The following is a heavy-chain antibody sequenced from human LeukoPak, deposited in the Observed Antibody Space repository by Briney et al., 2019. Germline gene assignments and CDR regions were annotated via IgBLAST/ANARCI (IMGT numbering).Heavy chain of an antibody. J-gene: IGHJ6*02. V-gene: IGHV1-2*02. CDR2: INVYSGGA. CDR3: ARDYLGRTNGGSNYFGMDV. CDR1: GYTFTDYF. D-gene: IGHD2-8*01. Sequence: ASVKVSCKSYGYTFTDYFLHWVRQAPGQGLEWMGCINVYSGGAHYAKKFQDGVSLTRDTSIDTAFMELSSLTSDATAIYYCARDYLGRTNGGSNYFGMDVWGQGTTVTVSS.